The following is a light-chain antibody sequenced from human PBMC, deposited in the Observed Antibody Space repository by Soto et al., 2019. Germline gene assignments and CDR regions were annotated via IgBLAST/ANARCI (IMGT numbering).Light chain of an antibody. CDR3: QQYNSYSKT. J-gene: IGKJ1*01. CDR1: QSISSW. CDR2: KAS. Sequence: DIQMTQSPSTLSASVGDRVTITCRASQSISSWLAWYQQKPGKAPKLLIYKASSLESGVPSRFSGSGSGTEFPLTINSLQPDDFATYCCQQYNSYSKTFGQGTKGEIK. V-gene: IGKV1-5*03.